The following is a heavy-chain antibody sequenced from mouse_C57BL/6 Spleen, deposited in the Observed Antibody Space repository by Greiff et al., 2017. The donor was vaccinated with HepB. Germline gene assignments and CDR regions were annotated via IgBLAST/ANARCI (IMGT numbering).Heavy chain of an antibody. CDR3: ARRETAQATWFAY. J-gene: IGHJ3*01. V-gene: IGHV1-52*01. Sequence: VKLQQSGAELVRPGSSVKLSCKASGYTFTSYWMHWVKQRPIQGLEWIGNIDPSDSETHYNQKFKDKATLTVDKSSSTAYMQLSSLTSEDSAVYYCARRETAQATWFAYWGQGTLVTVSA. CDR1: GYTFTSYW. D-gene: IGHD3-2*02. CDR2: IDPSDSET.